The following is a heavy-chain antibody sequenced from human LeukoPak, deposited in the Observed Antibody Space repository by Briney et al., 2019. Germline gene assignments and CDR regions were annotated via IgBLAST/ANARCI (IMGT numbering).Heavy chain of an antibody. CDR2: IHSGGST. Sequence: GGSLRLSCAASGFTVSSNYMSWVRQATGKGLEWVSVIHSGGSTYYADSVKGRFTISRDNSKNTLYLQMNSLRAEDTAVYYCAREGSPGVFDDWGQGTLVTVSS. CDR3: AREGSPGVFDD. D-gene: IGHD3-10*01. J-gene: IGHJ4*02. CDR1: GFTVSSNY. V-gene: IGHV3-53*01.